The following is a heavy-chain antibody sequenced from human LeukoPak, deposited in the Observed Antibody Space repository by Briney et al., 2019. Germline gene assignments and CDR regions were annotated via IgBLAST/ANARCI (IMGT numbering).Heavy chain of an antibody. J-gene: IGHJ6*02. V-gene: IGHV1-8*01. Sequence: ASVRVSCKASGYTFTSYDINWVRQATGQGLEWMGWMNPNSGNTGYAQKFQGRVTMTRNTSISTAYMELSSLRSEDTAVYYCARAGAGSYYYGMDVWGQGTTVTVSS. CDR1: GYTFTSYD. CDR3: ARAGAGSYYYGMDV. CDR2: MNPNSGNT. D-gene: IGHD3-10*01.